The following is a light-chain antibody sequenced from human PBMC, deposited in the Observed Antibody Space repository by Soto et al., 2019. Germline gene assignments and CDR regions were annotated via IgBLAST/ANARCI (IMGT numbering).Light chain of an antibody. CDR1: SSNIGRNY. J-gene: IGLJ2*01. V-gene: IGLV1-47*01. CDR2: RNN. Sequence: QSVLTQPPSASGTPGQRVTISCSGSSSNIGRNYVYWYQQLPGTAPKLLIYRNNQRPSGVPDRFSGSKSGTSASLASSGLRSEDEADYYCAAWDDSLSVVFGGGTKLTVL. CDR3: AAWDDSLSVV.